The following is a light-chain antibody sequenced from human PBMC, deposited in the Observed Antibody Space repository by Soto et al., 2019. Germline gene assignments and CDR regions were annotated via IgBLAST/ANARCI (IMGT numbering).Light chain of an antibody. CDR2: GAS. CDR3: QQYNNWPPCT. V-gene: IGKV3-15*01. Sequence: EIVMTQSPATLSVSPGERATLSCRASQSVSSNLAWYQQKPGQAPRLLIYGASTRATGIPVRFSGSGSGTEFTLTISSLQSEDFAVYYCQQYNNWPPCTFGRGTKVEIK. CDR1: QSVSSN. J-gene: IGKJ1*01.